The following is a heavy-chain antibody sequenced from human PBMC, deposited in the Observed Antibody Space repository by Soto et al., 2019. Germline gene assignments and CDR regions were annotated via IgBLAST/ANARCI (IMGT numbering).Heavy chain of an antibody. V-gene: IGHV4-39*07. CDR1: GGSISSSSYY. CDR2: IYYSGST. CDR3: ARGDPAYGEYPRFDY. J-gene: IGHJ4*02. D-gene: IGHD4-17*01. Sequence: SETLSLTCTVSGGSISSSSYYWGWIRQPPGKGLEWIGSIYYSGSTFYNPSLKSRVAISVDTSKNQFSLKLNSVTAADTAVYYCARGDPAYGEYPRFDYWGQGTLVTVSS.